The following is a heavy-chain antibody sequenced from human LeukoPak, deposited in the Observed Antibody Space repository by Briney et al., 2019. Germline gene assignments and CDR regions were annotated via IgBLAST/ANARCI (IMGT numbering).Heavy chain of an antibody. V-gene: IGHV3-23*01. CDR1: GFTFSSYA. J-gene: IGHJ4*02. CDR2: ISGSGGST. Sequence: GGSLRLSCAASGFTFSSYAMSWVRQAPGKGLEWVSAISGSGGSTYYADSVKGRFTISRDNSKNTLYLQMNSLRAEDTAVYYCAKGYSSGWTSRYFDYWGQGTLVTVSS. CDR3: AKGYSSGWTSRYFDY. D-gene: IGHD6-19*01.